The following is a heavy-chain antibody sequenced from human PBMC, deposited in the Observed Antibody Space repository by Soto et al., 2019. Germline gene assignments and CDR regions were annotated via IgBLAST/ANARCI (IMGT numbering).Heavy chain of an antibody. V-gene: IGHV1-69*06. CDR2: IIPIFGTA. CDR1: SGTFSIYA. D-gene: IGHD3-22*01. CDR3: ARASQPVHYYDSSGYYADY. J-gene: IGHJ4*02. Sequence: TVSCKASSGTFSIYAISWVRQAPGQGLGWMGGIIPIFGTANYAQKFQGRVTITADKSTSTAYMELSSLRSEDTAVYYCARASQPVHYYDSSGYYADYWGQGTLVTVSS.